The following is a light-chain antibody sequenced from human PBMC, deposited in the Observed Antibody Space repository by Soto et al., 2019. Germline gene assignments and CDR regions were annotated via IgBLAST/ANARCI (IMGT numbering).Light chain of an antibody. J-gene: IGKJ2*01. CDR2: GAS. CDR1: QSVSSS. Sequence: EIVLTQSPGTLSLSPGERATLSCRASQSVSSSLAWYQQKPGQAPRLLISGASTRATGIPARFSGSGSGTEFTLTISSLQSEDFAVYYCQQYNNWPYSFGQGTK. CDR3: QQYNNWPYS. V-gene: IGKV3-15*01.